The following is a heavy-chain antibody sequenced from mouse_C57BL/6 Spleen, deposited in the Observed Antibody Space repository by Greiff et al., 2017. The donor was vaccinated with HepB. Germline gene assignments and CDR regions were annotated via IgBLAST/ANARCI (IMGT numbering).Heavy chain of an antibody. CDR1: GYTFTSYW. CDR2: IDPSDSET. CDR3: AREVITTVVPYYFDY. D-gene: IGHD1-1*01. V-gene: IGHV1-52*01. Sequence: QVQLQQPGAELVRPGSSVKLSCKASGYTFTSYWMHWVKQRPIQGLEWIGNIDPSDSETHYNQRFKDKATLTVDKSSITAYMQLRSLTSEDSAVYYCAREVITTVVPYYFDYWGQGTTLTVSS. J-gene: IGHJ2*01.